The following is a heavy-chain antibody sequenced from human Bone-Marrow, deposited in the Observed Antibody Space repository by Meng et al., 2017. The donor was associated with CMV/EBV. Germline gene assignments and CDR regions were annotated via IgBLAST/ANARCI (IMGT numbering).Heavy chain of an antibody. V-gene: IGHV1-2*02. Sequence: ASVKVSCKASGYTFTNHYMHWVRQAPGQGLEWMGWIHPTSGGTNYAQNFQGRVTMTRDTSISTAYMELNRLTSDDTAMYYCRRKSSDYQYFDYWGQGTPVTVSS. D-gene: IGHD3-22*01. CDR1: GYTFTNHY. CDR3: RRKSSDYQYFDY. CDR2: IHPTSGGT. J-gene: IGHJ4*02.